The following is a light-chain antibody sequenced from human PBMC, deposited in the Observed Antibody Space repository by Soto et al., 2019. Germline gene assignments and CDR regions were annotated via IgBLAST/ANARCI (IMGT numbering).Light chain of an antibody. J-gene: IGKJ1*01. CDR2: GAS. CDR3: QHYNNWPPWT. V-gene: IGKV3-15*01. Sequence: EIVMTQSPVTLSVSPGERATLSCRASQSVSSNLAWYQHKPGRAPRLLIYGASTRATGVPARFSGSGSGTEFTLTISSLQSEDFAVYYCQHYNNWPPWTFGQGTKVEIK. CDR1: QSVSSN.